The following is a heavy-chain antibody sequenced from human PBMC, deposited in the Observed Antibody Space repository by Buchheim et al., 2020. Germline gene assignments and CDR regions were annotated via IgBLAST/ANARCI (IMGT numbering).Heavy chain of an antibody. V-gene: IGHV3-30-3*01. Sequence: QVQLVESGGGVVQPGRSLRLSCAASGFTFSSYAMHWVRQAPGKGLEWVAVISYDGSNKYYADSVKGRFTISRDNSKNQLYLQMNSLRAEDTAVYYCARYYYGSGSYLGQLDYWGQGTL. CDR1: GFTFSSYA. CDR3: ARYYYGSGSYLGQLDY. CDR2: ISYDGSNK. D-gene: IGHD3-10*01. J-gene: IGHJ4*02.